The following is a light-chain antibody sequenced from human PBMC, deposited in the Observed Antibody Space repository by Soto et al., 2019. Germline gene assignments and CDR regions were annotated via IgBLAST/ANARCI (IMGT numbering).Light chain of an antibody. CDR3: QQRSDWPST. J-gene: IGKJ4*01. CDR2: DAS. V-gene: IGKV3-11*01. CDR1: QSVSSY. Sequence: EIVLTQSPATLSLSPGERATLSCRASQSVSSYLAWYQQKPGQAPRLLIYDASNRATGIPARFSGSGSWTDFTLTISSLEPDDCAVYYCQQRSDWPSTFGGGTKVQIK.